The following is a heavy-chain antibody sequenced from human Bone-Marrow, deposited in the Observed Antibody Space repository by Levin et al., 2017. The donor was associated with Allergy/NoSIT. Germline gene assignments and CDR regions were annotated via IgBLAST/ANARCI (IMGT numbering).Heavy chain of an antibody. V-gene: IGHV2-5*02. CDR2: IYWDDDK. D-gene: IGHD3-3*01. J-gene: IGHJ6*02. Sequence: KLSGPTLVKPTQTLTLTCTFSGFSLSTTGVGVAWIRQPPGKALEWLALIYWDDDKRYRPSLKSRLTITKDTSKNQVVLTMTHMAPVDTATYYCAHTIASFGVVIPYGMDIWGQGTTVTVSS. CDR3: AHTIASFGVVIPYGMDI. CDR1: GFSLSTTGVG.